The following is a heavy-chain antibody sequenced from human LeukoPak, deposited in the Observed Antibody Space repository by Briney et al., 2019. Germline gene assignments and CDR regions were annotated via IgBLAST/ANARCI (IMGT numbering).Heavy chain of an antibody. V-gene: IGHV3-23*01. J-gene: IGHJ4*02. CDR2: ISGSGGST. CDR3: ARAKGVSTGYRPTDY. Sequence: GGSLRLSCAVSGFTFSSYAMSWVRQAPGKGLEWVSAISGSGGSTYYADPVKGRFTVSRDNSKNTLYLQMNSLRAEDTAVYYCARAKGVSTGYRPTDYWGQGTLVTVSS. D-gene: IGHD3-22*01. CDR1: GFTFSSYA.